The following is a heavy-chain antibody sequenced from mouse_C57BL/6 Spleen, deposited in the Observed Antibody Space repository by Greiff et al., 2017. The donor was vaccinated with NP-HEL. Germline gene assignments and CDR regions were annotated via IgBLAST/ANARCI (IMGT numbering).Heavy chain of an antibody. CDR2: IYPGDGDT. Sequence: QVQLQLSGPELVKPGAPVKISCMASGYAFSSSWMNWVKQRPGKGLEWIGRIYPGDGDTNYIGKFKCKATLTADKSSSSAYMQLSKLTTEDSAVYFCKSDLLEFAYWGQGALVTVSA. J-gene: IGHJ3*01. CDR3: KSDLLEFAY. CDR1: GYAFSSSW. D-gene: IGHD2-1*01. V-gene: IGHV1-82*01.